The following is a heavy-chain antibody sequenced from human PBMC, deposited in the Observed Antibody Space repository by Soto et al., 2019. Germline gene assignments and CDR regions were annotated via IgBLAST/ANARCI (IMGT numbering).Heavy chain of an antibody. D-gene: IGHD3-16*01. J-gene: IGHJ4*02. CDR2: IYYSGST. CDR3: ARRWGGALDY. V-gene: IGHV4-59*08. CDR1: GGSMSSYY. Sequence: QVQLQESGPGLVKPSETLSLTCTVSGGSMSSYYWSWIRQPPGKGLEWIGYIYYSGSTNHNPSLKSRVTISVDTSKNQFSLKLNSVTAADTAVYYCARRWGGALDYWGQGTLVTVSS.